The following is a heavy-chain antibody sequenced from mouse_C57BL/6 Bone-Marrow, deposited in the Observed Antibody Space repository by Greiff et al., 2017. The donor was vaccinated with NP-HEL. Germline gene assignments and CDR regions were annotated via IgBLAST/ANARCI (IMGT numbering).Heavy chain of an antibody. Sequence: VQRVESGPGLVQPSQSLSITCTVSGFSLTSYGVHWVRQPPGKGLEWLGVIWSGGSTDYNAAFISRLSISKDNSKSQVFFKMNSLQADDTAIYYCATYDYDGGSYWGQGTLVTVSA. J-gene: IGHJ3*01. D-gene: IGHD2-4*01. V-gene: IGHV2-4*01. CDR1: GFSLTSYG. CDR3: ATYDYDGGSY. CDR2: IWSGGST.